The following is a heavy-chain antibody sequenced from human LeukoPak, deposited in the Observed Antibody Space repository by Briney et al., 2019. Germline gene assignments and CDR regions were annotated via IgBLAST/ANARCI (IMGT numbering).Heavy chain of an antibody. J-gene: IGHJ6*03. CDR2: IYTSGST. V-gene: IGHV4-4*07. CDR3: ARAGYSGGPGYYYYYMDV. D-gene: IGHD1-26*01. Sequence: SETLSLTCTVSGGSISSYYWSWIRQPAGKGLEWIGRIYTSGSTNYNPSLKSRVTMSVDTSKNQFSLKLSSVTAADTAVYYCARAGYSGGPGYYYYYMDVWGKGTTVTVSS. CDR1: GGSISSYY.